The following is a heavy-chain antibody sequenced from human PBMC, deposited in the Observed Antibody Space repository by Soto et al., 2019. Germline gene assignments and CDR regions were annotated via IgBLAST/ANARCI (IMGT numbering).Heavy chain of an antibody. Sequence: VQLLESGGGVVQPGRSLRLSCAASGFIFNSYGIHWVRQAPGKGLEWVAHISYDGSNEHYVDSVKGRFTISRDNSKNTVSLQMNSLRAEDTAVYYCAKDTYYHDSTGYYVFDYWGQGTLVTVSS. CDR3: AKDTYYHDSTGYYVFDY. D-gene: IGHD3-22*01. J-gene: IGHJ4*02. CDR1: GFIFNSYG. V-gene: IGHV3-30*18. CDR2: ISYDGSNE.